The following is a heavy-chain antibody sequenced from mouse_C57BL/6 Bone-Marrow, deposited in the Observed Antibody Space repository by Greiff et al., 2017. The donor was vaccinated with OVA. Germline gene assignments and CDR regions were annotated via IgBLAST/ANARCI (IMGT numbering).Heavy chain of an antibody. V-gene: IGHV14-4*01. CDR2: IDPENGDT. J-gene: IGHJ4*01. D-gene: IGHD2-2*01. CDR1: GFNIKDDY. CDR3: TMVTTRRNATDY. Sequence: VQLQQSGAELVRPGASVKLSCTASGFNIKDDYMHWVKQRPEQGLEWIGWIDPENGDTEYASKFQGKATITADTSSNTAYLQLSSLTSEDTAVYYCTMVTTRRNATDYWGQGTSVTVSS.